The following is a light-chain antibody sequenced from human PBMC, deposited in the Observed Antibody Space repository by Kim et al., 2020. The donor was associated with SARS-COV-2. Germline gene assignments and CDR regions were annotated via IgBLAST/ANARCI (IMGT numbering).Light chain of an antibody. J-gene: IGKJ5*01. V-gene: IGKV3-11*01. Sequence: CPGESAPLSRRASQSASIYLAWYQQKPGQAPRLLIYDAYNRATGIPARFSGSGSGTDFTLTISSLEPEDFAVYYCQQRSNWREITFGQGTRLEIK. CDR2: DAY. CDR1: QSASIY. CDR3: QQRSNWREIT.